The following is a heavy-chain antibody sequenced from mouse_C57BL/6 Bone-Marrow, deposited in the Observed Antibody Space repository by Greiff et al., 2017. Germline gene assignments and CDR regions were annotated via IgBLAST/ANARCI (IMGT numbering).Heavy chain of an antibody. CDR1: GYAFSSSW. CDR2: IYPGDGDT. V-gene: IGHV1-82*01. CDR3: ARKGTTVVGYYFDY. J-gene: IGHJ2*01. D-gene: IGHD1-1*01. Sequence: QVQLKQSGPELVKPGASVKISCKASGYAFSSSWMNWVKQRPGKGLEWIGRIYPGDGDTNYNGKFKGKATLTADKSSSTAYMQLSSLTSEDSAVYFCARKGTTVVGYYFDYWGQGTTLTVSS.